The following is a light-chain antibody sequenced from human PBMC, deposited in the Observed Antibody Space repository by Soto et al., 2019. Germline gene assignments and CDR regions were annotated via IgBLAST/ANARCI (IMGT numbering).Light chain of an antibody. CDR3: HQYENWPKT. CDR2: RAS. Sequence: EIVLTQSPGTLSLSPGERATLSCRASQSVSNNYLAWFQQKPGQAPSLLIFRASIRASGVPARFSGSGPGTEFTLTISSLQSEDFAVYFCHQYENWPKTFGQGTKVDIK. V-gene: IGKV3-15*01. CDR1: QSVSNN. J-gene: IGKJ1*01.